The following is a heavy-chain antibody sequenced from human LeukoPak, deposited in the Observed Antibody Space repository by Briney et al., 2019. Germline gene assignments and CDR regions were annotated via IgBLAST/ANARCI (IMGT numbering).Heavy chain of an antibody. Sequence: GGSLRLSCAASGFTFSSYSMNWVRQAPGKGLEWVAFIRYDGSNKYYADSVKGRFTISRDNSKNTLYLQMNSLRAEDTAVYYCAKDLVGATHGESDFDYWGQGTLVTVSS. CDR1: GFTFSSYS. V-gene: IGHV3-30*02. CDR3: AKDLVGATHGESDFDY. CDR2: IRYDGSNK. J-gene: IGHJ4*02. D-gene: IGHD1-26*01.